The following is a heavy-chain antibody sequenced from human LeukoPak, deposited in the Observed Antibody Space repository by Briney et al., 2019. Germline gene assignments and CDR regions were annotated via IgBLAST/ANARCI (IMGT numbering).Heavy chain of an antibody. Sequence: PGGSLRLSCAASGFTFSSYSMNWVRQAPGKGLEWVSSISSSSSYIYYADSVKGRFTISRDNAKNSLYLQMNSLRAEDTAVYYCARDLLRRQQLTGFGYWGQGTLVTVSS. CDR1: GFTFSSYS. V-gene: IGHV3-21*01. D-gene: IGHD6-13*01. J-gene: IGHJ4*02. CDR3: ARDLLRRQQLTGFGY. CDR2: ISSSSSYI.